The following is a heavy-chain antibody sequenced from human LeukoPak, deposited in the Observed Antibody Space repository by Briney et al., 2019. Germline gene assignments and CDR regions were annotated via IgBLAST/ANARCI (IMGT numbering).Heavy chain of an antibody. CDR2: ISAYNGNT. CDR3: ARGLYYYESGGPLGWFDP. V-gene: IGHV1-18*01. D-gene: IGHD3-22*01. J-gene: IGHJ5*02. Sequence: GASVKVSCKASGYTFTSYGISWVRQAPGQGLEWMGWISAYNGNTNYAQKLQGRVTMTTDTSTSTAYMELRSLRSDDTAVYYCARGLYYYESGGPLGWFDPWGQGTLVTVS. CDR1: GYTFTSYG.